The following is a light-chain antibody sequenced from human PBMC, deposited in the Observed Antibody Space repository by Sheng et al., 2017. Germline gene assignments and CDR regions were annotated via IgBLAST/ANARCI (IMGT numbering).Light chain of an antibody. CDR1: QSVSSNY. Sequence: EIVLTQSPGTLSLSPGERATLSCRASQSVSSNYLAWYQQKPGQAPRLLIYDASNRATGIPARFSGSGSGTDFTLTISSLEPEDFAVYYCQQRSNWSWTFGQGTKVEIK. J-gene: IGKJ1*01. V-gene: IGKV3D-20*02. CDR2: DAS. CDR3: QQRSNWSWT.